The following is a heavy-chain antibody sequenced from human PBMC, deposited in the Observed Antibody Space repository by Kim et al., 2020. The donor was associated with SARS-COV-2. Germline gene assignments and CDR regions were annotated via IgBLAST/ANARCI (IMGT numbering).Heavy chain of an antibody. V-gene: IGHV1-2*06. Sequence: ASVKVSCKASGYTFTGYYMHWVRQAPGQGLEWMGRINPNSGGTNYAQKFQGRVTMTRDTSISTAYMELSRLRSDDTAVYYCARGEDFWSVLGYGMDVWGQGTTVTVSS. CDR1: GYTFTGYY. D-gene: IGHD3-3*01. CDR3: ARGEDFWSVLGYGMDV. CDR2: INPNSGGT. J-gene: IGHJ6*02.